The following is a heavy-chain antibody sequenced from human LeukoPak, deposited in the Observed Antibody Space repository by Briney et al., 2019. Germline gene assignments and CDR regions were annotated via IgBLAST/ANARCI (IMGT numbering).Heavy chain of an antibody. CDR2: ISYDGSNK. D-gene: IGHD6-6*01. J-gene: IGHJ5*02. V-gene: IGHV3-30-3*02. Sequence: GGSLRLSCAASGFTFSSYAMHWVRQAPGKGLEWVAVISYDGSNKYYADSVKGRFTISRDNSKNTLYLQMNSLRAEDTAVYYCAKIGLAARPFDPWGQGTLVTVSS. CDR1: GFTFSSYA. CDR3: AKIGLAARPFDP.